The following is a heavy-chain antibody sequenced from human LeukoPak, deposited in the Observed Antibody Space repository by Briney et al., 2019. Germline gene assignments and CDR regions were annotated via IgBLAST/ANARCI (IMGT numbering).Heavy chain of an antibody. Sequence: GGSLTLSCAASGFTFGSYAMYWVRQAPGKVLEWVSGISGSGGSTFYADSVKGRFTISRDNSENTVYLQRNSLRADDTAVYYCAKTTAGYSSGRYPGWPVDYWGQGTLVTVSS. CDR2: ISGSGGST. V-gene: IGHV3-23*01. D-gene: IGHD6-19*01. J-gene: IGHJ4*02. CDR1: GFTFGSYA. CDR3: AKTTAGYSSGRYPGWPVDY.